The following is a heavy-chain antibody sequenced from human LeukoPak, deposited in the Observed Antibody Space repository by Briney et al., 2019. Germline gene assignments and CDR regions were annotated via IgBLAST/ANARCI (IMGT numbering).Heavy chain of an antibody. CDR1: GGSINSGGYY. CDR3: ARDAEIWGSYRLPL. D-gene: IGHD3-16*02. CDR2: IYFSGST. J-gene: IGHJ4*02. Sequence: SETLSLTCTVSGGSINSGGYYWSGLRHHPGKGLEWIGYIYFSGSTYYNPSLKSRVTISVDTSKNQFSLKLSSVTAADTAVYYCARDAEIWGSYRLPLWGQGTLVTVSS. V-gene: IGHV4-30-4*08.